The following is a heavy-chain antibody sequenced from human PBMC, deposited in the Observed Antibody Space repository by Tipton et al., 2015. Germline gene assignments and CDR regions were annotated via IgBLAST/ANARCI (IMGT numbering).Heavy chain of an antibody. D-gene: IGHD6-19*01. Sequence: GLVKPSENLSLTCTVSGGSVTSGSYYWSWIRQPPGKGLEWIGSIYHRGDTNYNPSLKSRVTISLDTSKNQFSLKLSSVTAADTAVYYCAREAVARYYYGMDVWGQGTTVTVSS. CDR2: IYHRGDT. J-gene: IGHJ6*02. CDR3: AREAVARYYYGMDV. V-gene: IGHV4-61*01. CDR1: GGSVTSGSYY.